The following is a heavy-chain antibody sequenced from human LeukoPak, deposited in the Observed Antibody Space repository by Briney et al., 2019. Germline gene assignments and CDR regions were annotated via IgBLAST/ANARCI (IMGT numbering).Heavy chain of an antibody. V-gene: IGHV3-30*04. CDR3: ATGDKELLFKLRKGGFDP. Sequence: RRSLTLPCAASGFTFRSYAMHWVRQAPGKGLEWVAIISYDGSKKYYAEFVQGRFTISRDNSKNTQYLQMNSLRAEDTAVYYCATGDKELLFKLRKGGFDPWGQGTLVTVSS. D-gene: IGHD2-2*01. J-gene: IGHJ5*02. CDR1: GFTFRSYA. CDR2: ISYDGSKK.